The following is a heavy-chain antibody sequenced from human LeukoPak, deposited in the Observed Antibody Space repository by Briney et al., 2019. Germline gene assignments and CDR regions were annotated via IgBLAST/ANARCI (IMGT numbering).Heavy chain of an antibody. CDR2: ISSTCTYI. J-gene: IGHJ6*03. V-gene: IGHV3-21*01. CDR1: GFTFNSYT. D-gene: IGHD5-18*01. Sequence: GGSLRLSCAASGFTFNSYTMNWVRQAPGKGLEWVSSISSTCTYIYYADSLKGRFTISRDNAKNSLYLQMNSLRAEDTAVYYCARDTARGPLVFMDVWGKGTTVTVSS. CDR3: ARDTARGPLVFMDV.